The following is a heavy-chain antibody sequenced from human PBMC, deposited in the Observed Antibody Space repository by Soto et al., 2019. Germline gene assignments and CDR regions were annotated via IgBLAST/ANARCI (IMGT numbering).Heavy chain of an antibody. V-gene: IGHV1-18*01. CDR3: ARISARRNDFDV. CDR1: NYLFGAFG. J-gene: IGHJ3*01. CDR2: ITPYNGNT. Sequence: QVQLVQSGAEVKNPGASVKVSCQASNYLFGAFGISWVRQAPRQGLEWMGWITPYNGNTHYAEKFQDRVTMTADKSTTTAYMEVRRRTSDDTAVYFCARISARRNDFDVWGQGTVVTVSS.